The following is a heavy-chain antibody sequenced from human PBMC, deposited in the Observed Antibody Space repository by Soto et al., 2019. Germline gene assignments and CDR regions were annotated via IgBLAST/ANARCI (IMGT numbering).Heavy chain of an antibody. J-gene: IGHJ4*02. Sequence: ASVKVSCKGSGYTFNMHPMHWVRQAPGQRPEWMGWINAANGNTRSSEKFRGRISITRDTSASTIYMELSSLRFDDTAVYYCARVRVVVGATIDSWGQGTLVTVSS. D-gene: IGHD2-15*01. V-gene: IGHV1-3*01. CDR3: ARVRVVVGATIDS. CDR1: GYTFNMHP. CDR2: INAANGNT.